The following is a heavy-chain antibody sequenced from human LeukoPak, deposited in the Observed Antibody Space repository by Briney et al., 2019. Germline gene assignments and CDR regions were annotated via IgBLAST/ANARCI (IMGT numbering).Heavy chain of an antibody. Sequence: SETLSLTCTVSGGSISSHYWSWIRQPPGKGLEWIGYIYYSGSTNYNPSLKSRVTISVDTSKNQFSLKLSSVTAADTAVYYCARSCGLYCSGGSWNWCFDLWGRGTLVTVSS. V-gene: IGHV4-59*11. CDR1: GGSISSHY. CDR2: IYYSGST. J-gene: IGHJ2*01. D-gene: IGHD2-15*01. CDR3: ARSCGLYCSGGSWNWCFDL.